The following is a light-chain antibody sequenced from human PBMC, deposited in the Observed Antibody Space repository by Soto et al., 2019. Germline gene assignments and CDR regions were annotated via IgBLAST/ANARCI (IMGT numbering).Light chain of an antibody. V-gene: IGLV2-14*01. Sequence: QSALTQPASVSGPLGQSITISCTGTSSDVGGSNYVSWYQQHPGKAPKLMIYEASHRPPGVSIRLSGSKAGNTASLTISGLQAEDEADYYCSSYTSSSTYVFGSGTKGTGL. CDR2: EAS. CDR1: SSDVGGSNY. CDR3: SSYTSSSTYV. J-gene: IGLJ1*01.